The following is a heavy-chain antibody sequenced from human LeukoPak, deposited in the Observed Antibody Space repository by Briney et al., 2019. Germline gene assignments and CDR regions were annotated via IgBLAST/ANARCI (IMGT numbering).Heavy chain of an antibody. Sequence: SETLSLTCTVSGGSINGYYWSWIRQPPGKGLEWIGYVYYSASTNYSPSLKSRVTISVDTSKKQFSLGLSSVTAAETAVYYCARGIMTTVPTFDYWGQGTLVTVSS. CDR2: VYYSAST. V-gene: IGHV4-59*01. D-gene: IGHD4-17*01. CDR1: GGSINGYY. J-gene: IGHJ4*02. CDR3: ARGIMTTVPTFDY.